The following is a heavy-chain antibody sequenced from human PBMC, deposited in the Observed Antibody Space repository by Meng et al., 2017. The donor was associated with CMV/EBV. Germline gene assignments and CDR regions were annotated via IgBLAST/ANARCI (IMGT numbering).Heavy chain of an antibody. V-gene: IGHV1-46*01. Sequence: QVQLVQYGAKVTKPGASAKVSCKASGYTFTSYYMHWVRQAPGQGLEWMGIINPSGGSTSYAQKFQGRVTMTRDTSTSTVYTELSSLRSEDTAVYYCARESGSVGDYWGQGTLVTVSS. CDR3: ARESGSVGDY. J-gene: IGHJ4*02. D-gene: IGHD1-26*01. CDR2: INPSGGST. CDR1: GYTFTSYY.